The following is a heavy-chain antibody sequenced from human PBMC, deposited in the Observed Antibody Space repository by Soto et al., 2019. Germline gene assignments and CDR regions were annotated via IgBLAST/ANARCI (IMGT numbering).Heavy chain of an antibody. CDR1: GFSFRDYS. D-gene: IGHD4-4*01. V-gene: IGHV3-23*01. J-gene: IGHJ4*02. CDR2: ISGSSFST. Sequence: EVQLLESGGGLVQPGWSLRLSCSASGFSFRDYSMSWVRQEPGTGLAWFSAISGSSFSTFYADSVKGRITISRDNSRKTVYLHIHDVRADETALYYCAKCYQGGRDYTNFGNYVFDYWGPGTLVTVSS. CDR3: AKCYQGGRDYTNFGNYVFDY.